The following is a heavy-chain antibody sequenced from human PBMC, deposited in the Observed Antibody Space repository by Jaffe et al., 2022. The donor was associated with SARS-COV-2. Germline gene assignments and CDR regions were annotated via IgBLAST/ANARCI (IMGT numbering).Heavy chain of an antibody. CDR3: ARGRRYYYGSGSFPSFDY. CDR1: GGSFSGYY. V-gene: IGHV4-34*01. J-gene: IGHJ4*02. Sequence: QVQLQQWGAGLLKPSETLSLTCAVYGGSFSGYYWSWIRQPPGKGLEWIGEINHSGSTNYNPSLKSRVTISVDTSKNQFSLKLSSVTAADTAVYYCARGRRYYYGSGSFPSFDYWGQGTLVTVSS. CDR2: INHSGST. D-gene: IGHD3-10*01.